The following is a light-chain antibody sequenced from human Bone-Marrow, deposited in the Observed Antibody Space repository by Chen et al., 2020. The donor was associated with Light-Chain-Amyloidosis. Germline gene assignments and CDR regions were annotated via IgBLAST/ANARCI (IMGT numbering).Light chain of an antibody. CDR1: NSNIGINY. Sequence: QSVLTQPPSVSAAPGQKVTISCSGSNSNIGINYVSWYQQLPGTSPKLLIYENNQRPSEIPDGFSGSKSGTSATLGVAGLQTGDEADYYCATWDSSLTVWMFGGGTK. J-gene: IGLJ3*02. V-gene: IGLV1-51*02. CDR3: ATWDSSLTVWM. CDR2: ENN.